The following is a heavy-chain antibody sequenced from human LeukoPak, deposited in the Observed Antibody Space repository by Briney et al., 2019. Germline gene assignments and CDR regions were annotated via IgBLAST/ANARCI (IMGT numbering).Heavy chain of an antibody. J-gene: IGHJ4*02. Sequence: PSETLSLTCGVSGYSISRGYYWAWIRQPPGKGLEWIGTIYHIGSTYYTPSLGSRVTISVDTSKNEFSLNLKSVTAADTAVYYCARAGWITTSGIDYWGQGALVTVSS. CDR3: ARAGWITTSGIDY. CDR2: IYHIGST. V-gene: IGHV4-38-2*01. CDR1: GYSISRGYY. D-gene: IGHD4-11*01.